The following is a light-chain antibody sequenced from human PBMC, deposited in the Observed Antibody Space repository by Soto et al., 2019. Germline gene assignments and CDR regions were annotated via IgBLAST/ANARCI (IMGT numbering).Light chain of an antibody. Sequence: QPVLTQPPSVSGAPGQRVTISCTGSSSNIGAGYDVHSYQQLPGTAPKLLIYGNSNRPSGVPDRFSGSKSGTSASLAITGLQAEDEADYYCQSYDSSLSGSVVFGGGTKLTVL. J-gene: IGLJ2*01. V-gene: IGLV1-40*01. CDR2: GNS. CDR3: QSYDSSLSGSVV. CDR1: SSNIGAGYD.